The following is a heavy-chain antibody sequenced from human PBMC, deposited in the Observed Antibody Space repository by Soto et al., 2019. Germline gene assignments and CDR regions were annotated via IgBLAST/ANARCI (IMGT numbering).Heavy chain of an antibody. Sequence: PGESLKISCKGSGYSFSNYWIGWVRQMPGKGLEWMGVIYPGDSDTRYSPSFQGQVTTSADKSISTAYLQWSSLKASDTAMYYCARLKDSSSWYYFDYWGQGTLVTVSS. J-gene: IGHJ4*02. CDR1: GYSFSNYW. CDR2: IYPGDSDT. V-gene: IGHV5-51*01. CDR3: ARLKDSSSWYYFDY. D-gene: IGHD6-13*01.